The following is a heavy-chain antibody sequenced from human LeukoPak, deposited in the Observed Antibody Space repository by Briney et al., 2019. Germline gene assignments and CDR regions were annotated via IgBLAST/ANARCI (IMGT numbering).Heavy chain of an antibody. J-gene: IGHJ4*02. CDR3: ARRWQFRGGNFDY. V-gene: IGHV5-51*01. D-gene: IGHD4-23*01. CDR1: GYSFTSYW. Sequence: GESLKISCQGSGYSFTSYWIGWVRQMPGKGLEWMGIIYPGDSDTRYSPSFQGQVTISADKSISTAYLQWSSLKASDTAMYYCARRWQFRGGNFDYWGQGTLVTVSS. CDR2: IYPGDSDT.